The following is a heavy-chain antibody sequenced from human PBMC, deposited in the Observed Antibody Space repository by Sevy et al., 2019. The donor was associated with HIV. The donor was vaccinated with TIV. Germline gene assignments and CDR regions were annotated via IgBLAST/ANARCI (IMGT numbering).Heavy chain of an antibody. CDR3: STEAHDVTTYPSPYYFDQ. CDR2: IKSKTDGGPT. V-gene: IGHV3-15*01. D-gene: IGHD1-26*01. J-gene: IGHJ4*02. CDR1: GFTLSDAW. Sequence: GGSLRLSCAASGFTLSDAWMSWVRQAPGKGLEWVGRIKSKTDGGPTDYGAPVKGRFTISRDESKNTLNMQMNSLKTEDTAVYYCSTEAHDVTTYPSPYYFDQWGQGTLVTVSS.